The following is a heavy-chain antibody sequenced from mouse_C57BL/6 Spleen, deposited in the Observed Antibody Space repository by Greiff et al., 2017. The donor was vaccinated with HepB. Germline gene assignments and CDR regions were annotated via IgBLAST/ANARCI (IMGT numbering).Heavy chain of an antibody. V-gene: IGHV1-81*01. J-gene: IGHJ4*01. D-gene: IGHD2-5*01. CDR1: GYTFTSYG. CDR3: ARGDYYSNYYAMDY. Sequence: VKLQQSGAELARPGASVKLSCKASGYTFTSYGISWVKQRTGQGLEWIGEIYPRSGNTYYNEKFKGKATLTADKSSSTAYMELRSLTSEDSAVYFCARGDYYSNYYAMDYWGQGTSVTVSS. CDR2: IYPRSGNT.